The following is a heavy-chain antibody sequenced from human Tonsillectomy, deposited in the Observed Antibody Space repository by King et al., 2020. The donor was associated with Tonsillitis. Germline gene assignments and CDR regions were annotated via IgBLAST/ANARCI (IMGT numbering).Heavy chain of an antibody. J-gene: IGHJ4*02. CDR2: ISSTGSYT. V-gene: IGHV3-21*01. D-gene: IGHD5-24*01. CDR1: GFTFSTNS. Sequence: VQLVESGGGLVRPGGSLRLSCAASGFTFSTNSMIWVRQAPGKGLEWVACISSTGSYTFYADSVRGRFTISRDNAKNSLSLQMNSLRAEDTAVYYCAKDLEGRDGYCPDYWGQGTLVTVSS. CDR3: AKDLEGRDGYCPDY.